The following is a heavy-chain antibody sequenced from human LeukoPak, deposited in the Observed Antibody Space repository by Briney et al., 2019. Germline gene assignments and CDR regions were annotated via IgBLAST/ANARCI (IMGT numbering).Heavy chain of an antibody. V-gene: IGHV1-18*01. CDR3: ARGRAAAIGYYYYYYMDV. Sequence: ASVKVSCKASGYAFTSYGISWVRQAPGQGLEWIGWISAYNGNTNYAQKLQGRVTMTTDTSTSTAYMELRSLRSDDTAVYYCARGRAAAIGYYYYYYMDVWGKGNTVTVSS. CDR1: GYAFTSYG. J-gene: IGHJ6*03. D-gene: IGHD2-2*02. CDR2: ISAYNGNT.